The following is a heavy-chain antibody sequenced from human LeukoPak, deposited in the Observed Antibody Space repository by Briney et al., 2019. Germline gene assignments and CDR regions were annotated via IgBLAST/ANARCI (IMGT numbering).Heavy chain of an antibody. Sequence: SETLSLTCTVSGGSISSSSYYWGWIRQPPGKGLEWIGSIYYSGSTYYNPSLKSRVTISVDTSKNQFSLKLSSVTAADTAVYYCARYGPDDSSGFFDYWGQGTLVTVSS. CDR2: IYYSGST. D-gene: IGHD3-22*01. CDR1: GGSISSSSYY. V-gene: IGHV4-39*01. J-gene: IGHJ4*02. CDR3: ARYGPDDSSGFFDY.